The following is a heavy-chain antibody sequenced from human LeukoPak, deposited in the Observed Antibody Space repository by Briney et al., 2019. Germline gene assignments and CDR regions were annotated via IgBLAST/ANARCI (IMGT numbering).Heavy chain of an antibody. CDR3: CFGVLSSVFFDY. J-gene: IGHJ4*02. D-gene: IGHD3-3*01. Sequence: PGGSLRLSCSASGFTFSDYALNWVCQAPGKGLVWVSTINVGGATAYYADSVKGRFTTSRDTSKNTLYPYMNSLRAEDTALYYCCFGVLSSVFFDYWGQGTPVTVSS. CDR2: INVGGATA. V-gene: IGHV3-23*01. CDR1: GFTFSDYA.